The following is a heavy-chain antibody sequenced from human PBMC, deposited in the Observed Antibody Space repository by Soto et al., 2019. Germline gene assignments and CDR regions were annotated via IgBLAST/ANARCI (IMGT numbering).Heavy chain of an antibody. Sequence: GGSLRLSCAASGFTFSSYAMSWVRQAPGKGLEWVSAISGSGGSTYYADSVKGRFTISRDNSKNTLYLQMNSLRAEDTAVYYCAKEFGYCSGGSCLEDDAFDIWGQGTMVTVSS. J-gene: IGHJ3*02. CDR2: ISGSGGST. V-gene: IGHV3-23*01. D-gene: IGHD2-15*01. CDR1: GFTFSSYA. CDR3: AKEFGYCSGGSCLEDDAFDI.